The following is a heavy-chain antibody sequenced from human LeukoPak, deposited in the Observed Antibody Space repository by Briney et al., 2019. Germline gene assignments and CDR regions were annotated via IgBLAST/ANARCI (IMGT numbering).Heavy chain of an antibody. D-gene: IGHD4/OR15-4a*01. CDR2: IGGSGGST. V-gene: IGHV3-23*01. Sequence: GGTLRLSCAASGFTFSSYAMNWVRQAPGKGLEWVSTIGGSGGSTYYADSVKGRFTISRDNSKNTLYLQMNSLRAEDTAVYYCARRAGAYSHPYDYWGQGTLVTVSS. J-gene: IGHJ4*02. CDR3: ARRAGAYSHPYDY. CDR1: GFTFSSYA.